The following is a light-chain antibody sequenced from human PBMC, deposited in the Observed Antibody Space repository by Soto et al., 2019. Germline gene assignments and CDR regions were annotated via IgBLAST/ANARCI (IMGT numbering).Light chain of an antibody. J-gene: IGLJ2*01. CDR3: MIWPSNAVV. CDR1: SDINVGSYN. Sequence: QLVLTQPPSSSASPGESARLTCTLPSDINVGSYNIYWYQQKPGSPPRYLLYYYSDSDKGQGSVVPSRCSGSKDASANTGILLISGLQSEDEADYYCMIWPSNAVVFGGGTKVTVL. V-gene: IGLV5-37*01. CDR2: YYSDSDK.